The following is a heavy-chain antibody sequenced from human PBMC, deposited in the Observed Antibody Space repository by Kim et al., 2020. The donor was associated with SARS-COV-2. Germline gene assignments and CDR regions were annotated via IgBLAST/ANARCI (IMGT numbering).Heavy chain of an antibody. CDR1: GFSFSGYG. Sequence: GGSLRLSCAASGFSFSGYGMSWVRQAPGKGLQWVSTISNNAGDTYYADSVKGRLTISRDNSKNTLYLQMNSLRADDTAVYYCAKAVYSHGLFDFWGQGSLATVSS. D-gene: IGHD3-10*01. CDR2: ISNNAGDT. V-gene: IGHV3-23*01. CDR3: AKAVYSHGLFDF. J-gene: IGHJ4*02.